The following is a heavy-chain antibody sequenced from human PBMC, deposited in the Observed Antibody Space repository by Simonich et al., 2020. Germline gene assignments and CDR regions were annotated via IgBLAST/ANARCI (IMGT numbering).Heavy chain of an antibody. CDR3: ARGKGWKNAFDI. Sequence: QVQLQQWGAGLLKPSETLSLTCAVYGGSFSCYYWSWIRQPPGKGLEWIGEINQSGSTNYNPSLKSRVTISVDTSKNQFALKLSSVTAADTAVYYCARGKGWKNAFDIWGQGTMVTVSS. CDR2: INQSGST. D-gene: IGHD1-1*01. CDR1: GGSFSCYY. V-gene: IGHV4-34*01. J-gene: IGHJ3*02.